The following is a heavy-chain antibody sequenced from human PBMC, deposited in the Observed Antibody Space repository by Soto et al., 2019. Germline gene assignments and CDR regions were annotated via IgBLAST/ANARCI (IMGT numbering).Heavy chain of an antibody. CDR1: GYTFTNYD. Sequence: QVQLVQSGAEVKRPGASVKVSCKASGYTFTNYDVAWVRRAPGQGLQRMGWISISKGKTYYEQSFQGRVTMTTDTVTTTGYMEVRRMRRGATAVDYCARKGDIGNFGLDFWGQGTTVTVSS. D-gene: IGHD1-7*01. CDR3: ARKGDIGNFGLDF. J-gene: IGHJ6*02. V-gene: IGHV1-18*01. CDR2: ISISKGKT.